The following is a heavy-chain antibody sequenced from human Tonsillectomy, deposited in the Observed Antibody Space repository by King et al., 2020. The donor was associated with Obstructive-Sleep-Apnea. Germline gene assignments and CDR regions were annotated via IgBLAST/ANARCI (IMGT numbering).Heavy chain of an antibody. Sequence: TFKESGPTLVKPTQTLTLTCTFSGVALSTSGVGGGCVRQPPGKALEWLALIYWNDDKRYSPSLKSRLTITKDTSKNQVVLTMTNMDPVDTATYYCAHRLELWSVFDYWGQGTLVTVSS. CDR1: GVALSTSGVG. CDR2: IYWNDDK. J-gene: IGHJ4*02. CDR3: AHRLELWSVFDY. D-gene: IGHD5-18*01. V-gene: IGHV2-5*01.